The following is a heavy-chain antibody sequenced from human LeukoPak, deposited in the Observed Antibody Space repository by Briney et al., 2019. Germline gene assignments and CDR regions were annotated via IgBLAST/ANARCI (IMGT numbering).Heavy chain of an antibody. Sequence: ASVKVSCKASGYTFTGYYMHWVRQAPGQGLEWMGWINPNSGGTNYAQKFQGRVTMTRDTSISTAYMELSRLRSDDTAVSYCARVRDLDHMTTVTPPDSWGPGNLVTVSS. D-gene: IGHD4-17*01. CDR2: INPNSGGT. CDR1: GYTFTGYY. CDR3: ARVRDLDHMTTVTPPDS. V-gene: IGHV1-2*02. J-gene: IGHJ4*02.